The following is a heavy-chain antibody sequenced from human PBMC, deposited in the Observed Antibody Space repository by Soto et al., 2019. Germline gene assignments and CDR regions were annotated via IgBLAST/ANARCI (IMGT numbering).Heavy chain of an antibody. CDR1: GFTFSSYA. V-gene: IGHV3-30-3*01. CDR3: ARDLRFLEWLPIYGMDV. J-gene: IGHJ6*02. D-gene: IGHD3-3*01. Sequence: PGGSLRLSCAASGFTFSSYAMHWVRQAPGKGLEWVAVISYDGSNKYYADSVKGRFTISRDNSKNTLYLQMNSLRAEDTAVYYCARDLRFLEWLPIYGMDVWGQGTTVTVSS. CDR2: ISYDGSNK.